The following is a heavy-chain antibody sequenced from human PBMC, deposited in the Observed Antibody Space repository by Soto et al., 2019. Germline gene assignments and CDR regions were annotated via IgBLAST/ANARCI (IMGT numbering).Heavy chain of an antibody. CDR2: INPSGGST. V-gene: IGHV1-46*03. J-gene: IGHJ6*03. D-gene: IGHD4-17*01. Sequence: ASVKDSCKASGYTFTSYYMHWVRQAPGQGLEWMGIINPSGGSTSYAQKFQGRVTMTRDTSTSTVYMELSSLRSEDTAVYYCAGASYHGPMDVWGKGTTVTVSS. CDR3: AGASYHGPMDV. CDR1: GYTFTSYY.